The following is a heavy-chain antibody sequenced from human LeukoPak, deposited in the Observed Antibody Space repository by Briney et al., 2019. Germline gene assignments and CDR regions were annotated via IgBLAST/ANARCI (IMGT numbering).Heavy chain of an antibody. V-gene: IGHV4-4*07. J-gene: IGHJ2*01. CDR2: FHNSGTA. CDR3: AKGAYDSGGNYHSWYFDL. Sequence: SETLSLTCTVSVDSITRYYWNWIRQPAGEGLEWIGRFHNSGTADYNTSLKSRVTMSLDTSKNQFSLELRSATAADTAIYYCAKGAYDSGGNYHSWYFDLWAAAPWSLSPQ. CDR1: VDSITRYY. D-gene: IGHD3-22*01.